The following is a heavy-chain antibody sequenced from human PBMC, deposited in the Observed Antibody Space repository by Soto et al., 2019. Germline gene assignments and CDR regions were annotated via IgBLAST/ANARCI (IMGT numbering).Heavy chain of an antibody. CDR1: GGSISGSRFH. CDR2: IHSGGST. Sequence: SGTLSLTCAVSGGSISGSRFHWAWIRQTPGKGLEWIGSIHSGGSTYYNPSLRSRVTISVDSSRTHYSLKLNSVTAADTAVYYCARGWLEREGYVMDVWGQGTTVTVSS. CDR3: ARGWLEREGYVMDV. J-gene: IGHJ6*02. D-gene: IGHD3-3*01. V-gene: IGHV4-39*02.